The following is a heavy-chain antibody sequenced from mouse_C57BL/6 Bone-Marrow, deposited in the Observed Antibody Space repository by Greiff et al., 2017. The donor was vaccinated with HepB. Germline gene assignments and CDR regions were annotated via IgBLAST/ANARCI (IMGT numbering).Heavy chain of an antibody. CDR1: GFTFSDYY. Sequence: EVKLMESGGGLVQPGGSLKLSCAASGFTFSDYYMYWVRQTPEKRLEWVAYISNGGGSTYYPDTVKGRFTISRDNAKNTLYLQMSRLKSEDTAMYYCARLGYSNSFAYWGQGTLVTVSA. D-gene: IGHD2-5*01. CDR2: ISNGGGST. V-gene: IGHV5-12*01. J-gene: IGHJ3*01. CDR3: ARLGYSNSFAY.